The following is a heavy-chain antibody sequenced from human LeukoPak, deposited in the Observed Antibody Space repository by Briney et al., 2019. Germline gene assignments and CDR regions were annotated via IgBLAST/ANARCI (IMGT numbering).Heavy chain of an antibody. CDR1: GFPFSTYA. V-gene: IGHV3-30-3*01. CDR3: ARVCGYYDILTGRDAFDI. Sequence: PRGSLRLSCAVSGFPFSTYAMHWVRHAPGKGLEWVAVISYDGSTKYYGGSVKGRLTVSRDNSKTTLYLQMNSLRAEDTAVYYCARVCGYYDILTGRDAFDIWGQGTMVTVSS. CDR2: ISYDGSTK. J-gene: IGHJ3*02. D-gene: IGHD3-9*01.